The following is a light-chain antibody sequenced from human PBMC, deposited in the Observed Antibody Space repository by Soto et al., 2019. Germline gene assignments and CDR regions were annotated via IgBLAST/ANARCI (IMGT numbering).Light chain of an antibody. CDR2: AAS. CDR3: QQSYSTSVT. Sequence: DIPMTQSPSSLSASVGDRVTITCRASQSISSYLNWYQQKPGKAPKLLIYAASSLQSGVPSRFSGSGSGTDFPLTISSLQPEDFATYYCQQSYSTSVTFGPGTKVDIK. J-gene: IGKJ3*01. CDR1: QSISSY. V-gene: IGKV1-39*01.